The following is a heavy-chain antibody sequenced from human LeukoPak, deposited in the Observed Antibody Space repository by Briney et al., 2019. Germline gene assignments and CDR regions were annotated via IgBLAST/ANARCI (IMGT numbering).Heavy chain of an antibody. CDR1: GGSFSGYY. D-gene: IGHD3-10*01. Sequence: SETLSLTCAVFGGSFSGYYWTWIRQPPGKGLEWIGETNHSGSTTYNPSLKSRVTISVDTSKNQCSLKLSSVTAADTAVYYCAGYYYGSENYHNHPNFDYWGQGTLVTVSS. J-gene: IGHJ4*02. V-gene: IGHV4-34*01. CDR3: AGYYYGSENYHNHPNFDY. CDR2: TNHSGST.